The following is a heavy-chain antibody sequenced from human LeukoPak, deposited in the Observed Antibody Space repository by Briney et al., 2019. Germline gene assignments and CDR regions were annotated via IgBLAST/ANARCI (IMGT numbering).Heavy chain of an antibody. J-gene: IGHJ3*01. Sequence: GRSLRLSCAASGFTFSSYWMSWVRQAPGKGLEWVANIKQDGSEKYYVDSVKGRFTISRDNAKNSLYLQMNTLRAEDTAVYYCARGYRIVDLFCALLWGQGTMVTVS. CDR2: IKQDGSEK. D-gene: IGHD1-26*01. CDR3: ARGYRIVDLFCALL. CDR1: GFTFSSYW. V-gene: IGHV3-7*01.